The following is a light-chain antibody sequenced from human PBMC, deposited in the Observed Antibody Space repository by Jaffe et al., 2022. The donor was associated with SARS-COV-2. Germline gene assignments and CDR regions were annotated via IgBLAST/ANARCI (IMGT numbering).Light chain of an antibody. CDR1: NIGSKN. CDR2: KHK. CDR3: QVWDSNFWV. V-gene: IGLV3-9*01. Sequence: SYEVTQTLSVSVARGQTARMTCGGNNIGSKNVHWYQQKSGQAPMLVIYKHKNRPSGIPERFSGSNSENTATLTISRVQAEDESDYYCQVWDSNFWVFGGGTKLTV. J-gene: IGLJ3*02.